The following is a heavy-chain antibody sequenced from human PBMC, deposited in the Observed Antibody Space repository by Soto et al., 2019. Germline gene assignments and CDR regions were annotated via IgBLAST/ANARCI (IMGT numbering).Heavy chain of an antibody. D-gene: IGHD2-15*01. CDR3: ARGVVAAMGRALDV. Sequence: PSETLSLTCSVSGGSISGYHWSWIRQPPGEGLEYIGYMHYSGSTDYNPSLKSRVTMSVDTSKNQFSLKLTSVTAADSAVYYCARGVVAAMGRALDVWGKGTMVTASS. CDR1: GGSISGYH. CDR2: MHYSGST. J-gene: IGHJ3*01. V-gene: IGHV4-59*01.